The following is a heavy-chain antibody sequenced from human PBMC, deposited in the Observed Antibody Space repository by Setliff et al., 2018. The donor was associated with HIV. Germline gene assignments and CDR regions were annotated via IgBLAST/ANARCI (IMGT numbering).Heavy chain of an antibody. J-gene: IGHJ4*02. Sequence: SETLSLTCAVYGGSFSGYYWSWIRQPPVKGLEWIGEINHSGSTNYNPSLKSRVTISIDKSKKQFSLKLSSVTAADTAVYYCARRPYTALVPFDYWGQGTLVTVSS. D-gene: IGHD5-18*01. CDR3: ARRPYTALVPFDY. CDR2: INHSGST. V-gene: IGHV4-34*01. CDR1: GGSFSGYY.